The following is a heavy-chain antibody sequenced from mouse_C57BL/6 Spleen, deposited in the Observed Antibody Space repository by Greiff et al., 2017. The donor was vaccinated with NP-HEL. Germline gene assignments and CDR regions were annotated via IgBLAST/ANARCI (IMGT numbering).Heavy chain of an antibody. J-gene: IGHJ4*01. CDR3: ARFYDYDRGFYAMDY. CDR2: INPSSGYT. CDR1: GYTFTSYT. D-gene: IGHD2-4*01. V-gene: IGHV1-4*01. Sequence: QVQLQQSGAELARPGASVKMSCKASGYTFTSYTMHWVKQRPGQGLEWIGYINPSSGYTKYNQKFKDKATLTADKSSSTAYMQLSSLTSEDSAVYYCARFYDYDRGFYAMDYWGQGTSVTVSS.